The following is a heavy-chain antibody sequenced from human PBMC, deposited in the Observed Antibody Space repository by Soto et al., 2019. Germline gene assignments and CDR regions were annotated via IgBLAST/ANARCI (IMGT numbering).Heavy chain of an antibody. CDR2: IYWDDDK. J-gene: IGHJ1*01. D-gene: IGHD4-17*01. Sequence: QITLKESGPTLVKPTQTLTLTCTFSGFSLSTSGVGVGWILQPPGKALKWLALIYWDDDKRYSPSLKSRLTITKDTSKNQVVLTMTNMDPVDTATYYCAHTEGSYGDPEYFQHWGQGTLVTVSS. CDR3: AHTEGSYGDPEYFQH. CDR1: GFSLSTSGVG. V-gene: IGHV2-5*02.